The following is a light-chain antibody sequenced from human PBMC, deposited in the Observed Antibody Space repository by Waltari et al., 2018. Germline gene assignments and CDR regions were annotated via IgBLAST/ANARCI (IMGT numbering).Light chain of an antibody. CDR1: QGISSW. V-gene: IGKV1D-12*01. CDR3: QQAKSFPLT. CDR2: AAS. Sequence: DIQMTQSPSSVSASVGDRVTITCRASQGISSWLVWYQHKPGKAPRVLISAASNLHSEVPSRVSGSGSGIHFTLTISSLQPEDFGTYYCQQAKSFPLTFGGGTRVEMK. J-gene: IGKJ4*01.